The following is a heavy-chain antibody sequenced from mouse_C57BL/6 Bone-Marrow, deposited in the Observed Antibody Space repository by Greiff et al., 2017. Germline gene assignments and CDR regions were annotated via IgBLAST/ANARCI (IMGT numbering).Heavy chain of an antibody. Sequence: EVQLQQSGPELVKPGASVKISCKASGYTFTDYYMNWVKQSHGKSLEWIGDITPKNGGTSYNQKLKGKATLTVDKSSSTAYMELRSLTSEDSAVYYCARDYYGSSWYFDYWGQGTILTVSS. D-gene: IGHD1-1*01. J-gene: IGHJ2*01. V-gene: IGHV1-26*01. CDR1: GYTFTDYY. CDR3: ARDYYGSSWYFDY. CDR2: ITPKNGGT.